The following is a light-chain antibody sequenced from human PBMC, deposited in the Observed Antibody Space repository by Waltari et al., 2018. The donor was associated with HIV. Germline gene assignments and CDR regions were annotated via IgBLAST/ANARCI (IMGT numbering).Light chain of an antibody. CDR3: QQHYTSPHT. V-gene: IGKV4-1*01. Sequence: DIVMTQSPESLAVSLGERATINCKSSQSVLNSSSNKNSLAWYQQKSGQPPKLLIYWASTRESGVPERFSGSGSGTDFTLTISSLQAADVAVYYCQQHYTSPHTFGQGTKLEIK. CDR1: QSVLNSSSNKNS. CDR2: WAS. J-gene: IGKJ2*01.